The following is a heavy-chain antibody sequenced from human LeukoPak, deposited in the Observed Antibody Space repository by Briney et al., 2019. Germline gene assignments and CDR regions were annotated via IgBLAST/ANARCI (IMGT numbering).Heavy chain of an antibody. Sequence: GGSLRLSCAASGFTFSSYAMSWVRQAPGKGLEWVSAISGSGGSTYYADSVKGRFTISRDNSMNTLYLQMNSLRAEDTAVYYCAKDYGDFTYFDYWGQGTLVTVSS. V-gene: IGHV3-23*01. J-gene: IGHJ4*02. D-gene: IGHD4-17*01. CDR2: ISGSGGST. CDR1: GFTFSSYA. CDR3: AKDYGDFTYFDY.